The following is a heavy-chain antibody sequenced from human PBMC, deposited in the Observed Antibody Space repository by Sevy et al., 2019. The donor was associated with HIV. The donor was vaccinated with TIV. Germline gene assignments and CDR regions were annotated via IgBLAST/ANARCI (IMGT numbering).Heavy chain of an antibody. J-gene: IGHJ6*02. V-gene: IGHV4-59*01. CDR1: GGSISGYY. CDR2: NYYSGST. Sequence: SGTLSLTCTVSGGSISGYYRSWIRQPPGKGLEWIGYNYYSGSTNYNPSLKSRVTISVDTSKNQFSLKLISVTAADTAVYYCARGSPEHYFGMDVWGQGTKVTVSS. CDR3: ARGSPEHYFGMDV.